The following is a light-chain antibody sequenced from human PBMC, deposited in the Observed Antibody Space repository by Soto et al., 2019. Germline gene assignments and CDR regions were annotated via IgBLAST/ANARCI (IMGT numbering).Light chain of an antibody. V-gene: IGKV3-20*01. Sequence: EIVLTQSPGTLSLSPGERATLSCRASQSVSSSYLAWYQQKPGQAPRLLIYGASSTATGIPDRFSGSGSGTDFTITISRLEPEDFAVYYCQQYGSSPALTFGGGTKVEIK. CDR3: QQYGSSPALT. CDR1: QSVSSSY. CDR2: GAS. J-gene: IGKJ4*01.